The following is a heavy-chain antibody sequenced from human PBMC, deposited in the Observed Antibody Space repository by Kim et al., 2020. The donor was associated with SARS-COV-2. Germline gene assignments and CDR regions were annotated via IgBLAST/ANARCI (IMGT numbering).Heavy chain of an antibody. V-gene: IGHV7-4-1*02. CDR2: INTNTGNP. D-gene: IGHD2-2*01. Sequence: ASVKVSCKASGYTFTSYAMNWVRQAPGQGLEWMGWINTNTGNPTYAQGFTGRFVFSLDTSVSTAYLQISSLKAEDTAVYYCARPQYCSSTSCYAARGSYYYYYGMDVWGQGTTVTVSS. CDR3: ARPQYCSSTSCYAARGSYYYYYGMDV. CDR1: GYTFTSYA. J-gene: IGHJ6*02.